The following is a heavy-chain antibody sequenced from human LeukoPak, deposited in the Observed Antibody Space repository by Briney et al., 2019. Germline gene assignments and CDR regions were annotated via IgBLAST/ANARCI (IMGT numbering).Heavy chain of an antibody. CDR3: ARGPYDSSGYYYVSGYFDY. Sequence: ASVKVSCKASGGTFSSYAISWVRQAPGQGLEWVGGIIPIFGTANYAQKFQGRVTITADESTSTAYMELSSLRSEDTAVYYCARGPYDSSGYYYVSGYFDYWGQGTLVTVSS. CDR2: IIPIFGTA. V-gene: IGHV1-69*13. D-gene: IGHD3-22*01. CDR1: GGTFSSYA. J-gene: IGHJ4*02.